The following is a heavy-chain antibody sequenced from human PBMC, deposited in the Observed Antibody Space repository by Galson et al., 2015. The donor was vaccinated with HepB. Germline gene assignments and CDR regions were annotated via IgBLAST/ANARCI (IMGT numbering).Heavy chain of an antibody. J-gene: IGHJ6*02. CDR2: ISAYNGNT. D-gene: IGHD6-13*01. CDR3: AFQPGIGIAAAGLDV. CDR1: GYTFTSYG. Sequence: SVKVSCKASGYTFTSYGISWVRQAPGQGLEWMGWISAYNGNTNYAQKLQGRVTMTTDTSTSTAYMELRSLRSDDTAVYYCAFQPGIGIAAAGLDVWGQGTTVTVSS. V-gene: IGHV1-18*01.